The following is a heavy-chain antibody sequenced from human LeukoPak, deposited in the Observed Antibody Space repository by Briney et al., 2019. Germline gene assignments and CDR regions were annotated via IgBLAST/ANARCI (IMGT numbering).Heavy chain of an antibody. CDR1: GYSFTSYW. J-gene: IGHJ3*02. V-gene: IGHV5-51*01. D-gene: IGHD3-22*01. CDR2: IYPGDSDT. Sequence: GESLKISCQGSGYSFTSYWIGWVRQLPGKGLEWMGIIYPGDSDTRYSPSFQGQVTISADKSISTAYLQWSSLKASDTAMYYCARPVYYDSSGYYFDDAFDIWGQGTMVTVSS. CDR3: ARPVYYDSSGYYFDDAFDI.